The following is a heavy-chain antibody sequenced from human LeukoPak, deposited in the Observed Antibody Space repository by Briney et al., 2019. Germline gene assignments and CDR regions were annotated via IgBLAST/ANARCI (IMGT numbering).Heavy chain of an antibody. CDR1: GGTFSSYA. CDR3: ARDRDDSNDY. D-gene: IGHD3-22*01. V-gene: IGHV1-18*01. Sequence: EASVKVSCKASGGTFSSYAISWVRQAPGQGLEWMGWISAYNGNTNYAQKLQGRVTMTTDTSTSTAYMELRSLRSDDTAVYYCARDRDDSNDYWGQGTLVTVSS. CDR2: ISAYNGNT. J-gene: IGHJ4*02.